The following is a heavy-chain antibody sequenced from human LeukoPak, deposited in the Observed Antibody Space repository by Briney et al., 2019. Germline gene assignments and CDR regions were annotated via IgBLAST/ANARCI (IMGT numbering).Heavy chain of an antibody. CDR2: ISGSDSAI. J-gene: IGHJ4*02. CDR1: GFTFSGYY. V-gene: IGHV3-11*04. CDR3: VRESASTITRHFYY. D-gene: IGHD4-11*01. Sequence: PGGSLRLSCVASGFTFSGYYMSWIRQAPGKGLEWVSYISGSDSAIYYADSVKGRFTISRDNAKNSLYLQMNSLRAEDTAVYYCVRESASTITRHFYYTGQGTLVTVSS.